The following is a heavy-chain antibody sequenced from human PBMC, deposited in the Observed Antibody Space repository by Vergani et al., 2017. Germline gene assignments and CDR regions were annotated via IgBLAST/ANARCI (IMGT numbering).Heavy chain of an antibody. CDR3: AKVVDSSGFLPFDY. V-gene: IGHV3-23*01. Sequence: APGKGLEWVSAISGSGGSTYYADSVKGRFTISRDNSKNTLYLQMNSLRAEDTAVYYCAKVVDSSGFLPFDYWGQGTLVTVSS. J-gene: IGHJ4*02. D-gene: IGHD6-19*01. CDR2: ISGSGGST.